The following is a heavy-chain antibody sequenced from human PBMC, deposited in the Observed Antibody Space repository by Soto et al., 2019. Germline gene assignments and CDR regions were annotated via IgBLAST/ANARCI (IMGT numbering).Heavy chain of an antibody. D-gene: IGHD4-17*01. CDR2: ISGSGGST. CDR3: AKVRGDYGANYFDY. V-gene: IGHV3-23*01. Sequence: EVQLLESGGGLVQPGGSLRLSCAASGFTVSSYAMSWVRQAPGKGLEWVSAISGSGGSTYYADSVKGRFNISRDNSKNTLYLQMNSLRAEDTAVYYCAKVRGDYGANYFDYWGQGTLVTVSS. CDR1: GFTVSSYA. J-gene: IGHJ4*02.